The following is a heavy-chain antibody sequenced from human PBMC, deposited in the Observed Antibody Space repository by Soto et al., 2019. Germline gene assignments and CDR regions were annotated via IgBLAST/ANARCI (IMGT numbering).Heavy chain of an antibody. CDR2: ISYDGSNK. Sequence: QVQLVESGGGVVQPGRSLRLSCAASGFTFSSYAMHWVRQAPGKGLEWVAVISYDGSNKYYADSVKGRFTISRDNSXSXLXXQMNSLRAEDTAVYYCARTPRGQWELPYYYYGMDVRGQGTTVTVSS. CDR3: ARTPRGQWELPYYYYGMDV. CDR1: GFTFSSYA. J-gene: IGHJ6*02. V-gene: IGHV3-30-3*01. D-gene: IGHD1-26*01.